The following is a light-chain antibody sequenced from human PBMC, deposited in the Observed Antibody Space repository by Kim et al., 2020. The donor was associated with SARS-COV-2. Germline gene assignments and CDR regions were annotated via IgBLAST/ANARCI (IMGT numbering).Light chain of an antibody. V-gene: IGKV1-5*01. CDR2: DAS. CDR3: QKYNSYPCT. Sequence: ASVGDRVTITCRASQRISSWLAWYQHKPGQVPTLLIYDASTLQSGVPSRFSGSGSGTDFILTISSLQPDDVASYYCQKYNSYPCTFGQGTKVDIK. J-gene: IGKJ1*01. CDR1: QRISSW.